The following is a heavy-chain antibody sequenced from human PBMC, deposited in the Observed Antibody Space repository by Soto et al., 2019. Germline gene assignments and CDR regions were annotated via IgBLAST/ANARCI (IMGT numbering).Heavy chain of an antibody. CDR3: ARTHSGSYYSGFNY. J-gene: IGHJ4*02. CDR1: GDSLSSGYY. Sequence: PSETLCLTCAVSGDSLSSGYYWAWLRQPPGKGLEWIGRIYHSGTTYYNPSLTSRVTISVDTSKNQFSLTLSSVTAADTAVYYCARTHSGSYYSGFNYWGRGSLVTVSS. CDR2: IYHSGTT. V-gene: IGHV4-38-2*01. D-gene: IGHD1-26*01.